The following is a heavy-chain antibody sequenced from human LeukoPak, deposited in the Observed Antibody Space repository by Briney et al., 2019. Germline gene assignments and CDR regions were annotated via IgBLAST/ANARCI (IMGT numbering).Heavy chain of an antibody. D-gene: IGHD2-2*01. CDR2: INQDGSDK. V-gene: IGHV3-7*01. CDR1: GFTFSSYW. J-gene: IGHJ4*02. CDR3: ARDIVVVPAANRLDY. Sequence: GGSLRLSCAASGFTFSSYWMSWVRQAPGKGLEWVANINQDGSDKNYVDSVKGRFTVSRDNAKNSLYLQMNSLRAEDTAVYYCARDIVVVPAANRLDYWGQGTLVTVSS.